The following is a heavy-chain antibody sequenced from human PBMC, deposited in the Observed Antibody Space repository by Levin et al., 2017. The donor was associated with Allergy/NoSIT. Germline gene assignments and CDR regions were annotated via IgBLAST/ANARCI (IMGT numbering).Heavy chain of an antibody. J-gene: IGHJ4*02. CDR3: AKSDTVGATSPGH. CDR2: IYNDGST. Sequence: GESLKISCAASGFTVSSPYMSWVRQAPGKGLEWVSVIYNDGSTHYADSVQGRFIISRDNSKSTLYLQMNSLRAEDTAVYYCAKSDTVGATSPGHWGQGTLVTVSS. V-gene: IGHV3-53*01. CDR1: GFTVSSPY. D-gene: IGHD1-26*01.